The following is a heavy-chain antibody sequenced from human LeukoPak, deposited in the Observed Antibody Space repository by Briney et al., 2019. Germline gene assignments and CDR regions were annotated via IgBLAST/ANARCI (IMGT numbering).Heavy chain of an antibody. V-gene: IGHV3-33*01. Sequence: RXXPGXXVEWVAXXXXXXXXKYYADSVKGGVTISRDKSKKTLYLQMNSLRAEDTAVYYCARDQLRYFDWLLRYYYYGMDVWGKGTTVTVSS. CDR3: ARDQLRYFDWLLRYYYYGMDV. J-gene: IGHJ6*04. CDR2: XXXXXXXK. D-gene: IGHD3-9*01.